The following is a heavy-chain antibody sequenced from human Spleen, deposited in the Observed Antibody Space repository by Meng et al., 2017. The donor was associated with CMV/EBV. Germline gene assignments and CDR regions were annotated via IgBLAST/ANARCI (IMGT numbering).Heavy chain of an antibody. CDR1: GFRFTYYV. J-gene: IGHJ6*02. D-gene: IGHD5-18*01. V-gene: IGHV3-23*01. CDR2: ISGNGGEST. Sequence: GELLKIYCAASGFRFTYYVMSWVRQAPGRGLEWVSTISGNGGESTYYADSVKGRFTISRDNSKNKLYLQMNSLRAQDTAVYYRAGDLTTKGDTARLGLYYGMDVWGRGTTVTVSS. CDR3: AGDLTTKGDTARLGLYYGMDV.